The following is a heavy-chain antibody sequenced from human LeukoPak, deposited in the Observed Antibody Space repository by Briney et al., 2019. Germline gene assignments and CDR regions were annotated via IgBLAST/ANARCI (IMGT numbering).Heavy chain of an antibody. CDR2: ISGSGGST. CDR3: AKHSSSTTNWFDP. V-gene: IGHV3-23*01. Sequence: PGGSLRLSCAASGLTFSSYAMSWVRHAPGKGLEWVSGISGSGGSTYYADSVKGRFTISRDNSKNTLYLQMNSLRAEDTAVYYYAKHSSSTTNWFDPWGQGTLVTVSS. J-gene: IGHJ5*02. D-gene: IGHD6-6*01. CDR1: GLTFSSYA.